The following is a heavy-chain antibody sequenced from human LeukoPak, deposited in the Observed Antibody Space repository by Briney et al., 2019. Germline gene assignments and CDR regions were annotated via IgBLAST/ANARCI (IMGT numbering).Heavy chain of an antibody. Sequence: GGSLRLSCAASGFTLSDYWMHWVRQAPGKGLVWVARINGDGSSSTYADTVEGQFTISRDNAKNTLYLQMNSLRVEDTAVYYCARDPRNMGLDPWGQGTLVTVSS. CDR3: ARDPRNMGLDP. CDR1: GFTLSDYW. CDR2: INGDGSSS. V-gene: IGHV3-74*01. J-gene: IGHJ5*02. D-gene: IGHD1-14*01.